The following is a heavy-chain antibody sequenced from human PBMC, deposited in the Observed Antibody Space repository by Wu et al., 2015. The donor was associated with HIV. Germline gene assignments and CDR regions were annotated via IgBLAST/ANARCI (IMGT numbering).Heavy chain of an antibody. CDR1: GGTFSSHS. D-gene: IGHD2-15*01. J-gene: IGHJ3*02. CDR2: IIPIFGPA. CDR3: ARGADIVLDAFDI. Sequence: QVQLVQSGAEVKKPGSSVKVSCKASGGTFSSHSINWMRQAPGERLEWMGGIIPIFGPANYAQKFQGRVTFTADESTSTGYMELSSLRSEDTAVYYCARGADIVLDAFDIWGQGTMVTVSS. V-gene: IGHV1-69*13.